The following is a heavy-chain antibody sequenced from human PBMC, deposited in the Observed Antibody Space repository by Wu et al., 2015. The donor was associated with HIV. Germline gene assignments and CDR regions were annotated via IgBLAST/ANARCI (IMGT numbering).Heavy chain of an antibody. CDR1: GGTFSSYA. D-gene: IGHD2-2*01. CDR2: IIPIFGTA. Sequence: QVQLVQSGAEVKKPGSSVKVSCKASGGTFSSYAISWVRQAPGQGLEWMGRIIPIFGTANYAQKFQGRVTITADESTSTAYMELSSLRSEDTAVYYCALNGGYCSSTSCPPGGYYYYYYGMDVWGQGTTVTVSS. V-gene: IGHV1-69*13. CDR3: ALNGGYCSSTSCPPGGYYYYYYGMDV. J-gene: IGHJ6*02.